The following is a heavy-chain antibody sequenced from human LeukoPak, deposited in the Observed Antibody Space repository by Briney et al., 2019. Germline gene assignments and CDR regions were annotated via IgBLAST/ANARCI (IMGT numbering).Heavy chain of an antibody. CDR3: ARGLYLGELSPFDY. CDR2: INPNSGGT. D-gene: IGHD3-16*02. J-gene: IGHJ4*02. Sequence: ASVKVSCKASGYTFTGYYMHWVRQAPGQGLEWMGWINPNSGGTNYAQKFQGRVTMTRDTSISTAYMELSRLRSDDTAVYYCARGLYLGELSPFDYWGRGTLVTVSS. V-gene: IGHV1-2*02. CDR1: GYTFTGYY.